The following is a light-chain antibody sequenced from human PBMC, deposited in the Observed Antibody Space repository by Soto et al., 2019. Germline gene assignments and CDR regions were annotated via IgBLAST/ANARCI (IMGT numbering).Light chain of an antibody. Sequence: QSVLTQPPSVSGAPGQRVTISCTGSSSNIGAGYDVHWYQHLPGTAPKLLMYGNTNRPSGVPDRFSGSKSGTSASLAITGLQAEEEADYYCQSYDSSLSAVVFGGGTKLTVL. V-gene: IGLV1-40*01. J-gene: IGLJ2*01. CDR2: GNT. CDR3: QSYDSSLSAVV. CDR1: SSNIGAGYD.